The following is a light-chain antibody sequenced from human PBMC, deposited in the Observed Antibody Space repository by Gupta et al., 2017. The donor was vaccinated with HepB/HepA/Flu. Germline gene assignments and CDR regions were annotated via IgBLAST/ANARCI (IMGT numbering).Light chain of an antibody. CDR1: QSLLEGNGHNY. CDR3: MRAAQTPYT. Sequence: DIVMTQSPFSLIVTPGEPASISCRSSQSLLEGNGHNYLDWYLQKPGQSPQMLIYLGFNRASGVPDRFSASASGTDFTLKISRVAAEDVRVYYCMRAAQTPYTFGPGTKLEMK. CDR2: LGF. V-gene: IGKV2-28*01. J-gene: IGKJ2*01.